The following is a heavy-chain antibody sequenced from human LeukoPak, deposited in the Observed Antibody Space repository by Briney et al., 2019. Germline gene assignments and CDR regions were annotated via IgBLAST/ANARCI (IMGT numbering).Heavy chain of an antibody. Sequence: GGTLRLSCAAPGFTFSSYGMSWVRQAPGKGLEWVSAISGSGGSTYYADSVKGRFTISRDNSKNTLYLQMNSLRAEDTAVYYCAKERPNYDILTGYYRGWFDPWGQGTLVTVSS. J-gene: IGHJ5*02. CDR1: GFTFSSYG. V-gene: IGHV3-23*01. D-gene: IGHD3-9*01. CDR2: ISGSGGST. CDR3: AKERPNYDILTGYYRGWFDP.